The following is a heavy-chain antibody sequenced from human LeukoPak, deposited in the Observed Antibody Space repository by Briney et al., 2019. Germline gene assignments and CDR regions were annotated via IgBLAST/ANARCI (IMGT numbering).Heavy chain of an antibody. CDR2: IIPIFGTA. J-gene: IGHJ4*02. CDR1: GGTFSSYA. Sequence: SVKVSCKASGGTFSSYAISWVRQAPGQGLEWMGGIIPIFGTANYAQKFQGRVTITADKSTSTAYMELSSLRSEGTAVYYCARGGYCSSTSCYPYFDYWGQGTLVTVSS. CDR3: ARGGYCSSTSCYPYFDY. D-gene: IGHD2-2*01. V-gene: IGHV1-69*06.